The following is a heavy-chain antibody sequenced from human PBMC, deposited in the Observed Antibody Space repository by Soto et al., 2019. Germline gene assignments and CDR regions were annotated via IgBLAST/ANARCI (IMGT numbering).Heavy chain of an antibody. CDR1: GGSISGSY. Sequence: SETLSLTCSVSGGSISGSYWSWIRQSPGKGLEWLGYVYYTGSTDYSPSLRSRVSISVDTSKNEFSLRLSSVTAADTAVYFCARSVAVPGAHIDYWGQGTQVTVTS. V-gene: IGHV4-59*01. CDR3: ARSVAVPGAHIDY. D-gene: IGHD6-19*01. J-gene: IGHJ4*02. CDR2: VYYTGST.